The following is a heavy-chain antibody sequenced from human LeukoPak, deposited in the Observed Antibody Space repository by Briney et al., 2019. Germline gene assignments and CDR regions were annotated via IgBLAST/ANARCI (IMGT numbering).Heavy chain of an antibody. CDR2: ISTDGTT. CDR3: AKLGHGGYYSYMHV. CDR1: GFTFGNYA. J-gene: IGHJ6*03. V-gene: IGHV3-23*01. Sequence: GGSLRLSCAVSGFTFGNYAMTWVRRAHGKGLESVSSISTDGTTCYAHSVKGRFTLSRDNSKNTLHLQMRSLRAEDTAVYYCAKLGHGGYYSYMHVWGKGTTVTVSS. D-gene: IGHD3-16*01.